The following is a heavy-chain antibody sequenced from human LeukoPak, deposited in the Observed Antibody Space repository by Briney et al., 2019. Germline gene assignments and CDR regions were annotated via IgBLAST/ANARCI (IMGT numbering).Heavy chain of an antibody. D-gene: IGHD4-17*01. CDR2: INPSGGST. CDR3: ARYGLRAHAFDI. J-gene: IGHJ3*02. V-gene: IGHV1-46*01. Sequence: GASVKVSCKASGYTFTSYYMHWVRQAPGQGLEWMGIINPSGGSTSYAQKFQGRVTMTRDTSISTAYMELSRLRSDDTAVYYCARYGLRAHAFDIWGQGTMVTVSS. CDR1: GYTFTSYY.